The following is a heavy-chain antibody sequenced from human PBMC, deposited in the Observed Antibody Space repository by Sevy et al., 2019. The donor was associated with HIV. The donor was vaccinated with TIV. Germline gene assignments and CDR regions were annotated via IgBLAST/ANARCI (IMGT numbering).Heavy chain of an antibody. V-gene: IGHV1-24*01. J-gene: IGHJ4*02. Sequence: ASVKVSCKVSGYSVIEFSMHWVRQAPGKGLEWMGTFDPEDDETIYGQKIQGGVTMTEDTSTDTAYMELSSLRSEDTAVYYCATTKDYYDSSGYPFDYWGQGTLVTVSS. CDR2: FDPEDDET. D-gene: IGHD3-22*01. CDR1: GYSVIEFS. CDR3: ATTKDYYDSSGYPFDY.